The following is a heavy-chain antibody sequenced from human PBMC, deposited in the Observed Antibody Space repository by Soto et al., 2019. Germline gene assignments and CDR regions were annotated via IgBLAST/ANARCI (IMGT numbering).Heavy chain of an antibody. J-gene: IGHJ6*02. D-gene: IGHD2-2*01. CDR2: INPNSGGT. Sequence: ASVKVSCKASGYTFTGYYMHWVRQAPGQGLEWMGWINPNSGGTNYAQKFQGWVTMTRDTSISTAYMELSRLRSDDTAVYYCARTKYQLRDYYYYGMDVWGQGTTVTVSS. CDR1: GYTFTGYY. CDR3: ARTKYQLRDYYYYGMDV. V-gene: IGHV1-2*04.